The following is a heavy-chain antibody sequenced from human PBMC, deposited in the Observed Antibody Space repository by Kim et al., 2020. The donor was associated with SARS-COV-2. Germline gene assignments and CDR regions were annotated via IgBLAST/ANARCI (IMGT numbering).Heavy chain of an antibody. V-gene: IGHV3-23*01. CDR3: ARWRTAMDYYYYGMDV. J-gene: IGHJ6*02. D-gene: IGHD5-18*01. Sequence: VKGRFTISRDNSKNTLYLQMNSLRAEDTAVYYCARWRTAMDYYYYGMDVWGQGTTVTVSS.